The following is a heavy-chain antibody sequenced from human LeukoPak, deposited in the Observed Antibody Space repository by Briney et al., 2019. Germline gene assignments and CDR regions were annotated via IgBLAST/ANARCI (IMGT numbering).Heavy chain of an antibody. CDR1: GYTFTSYG. V-gene: IGHV1-18*04. CDR3: ARKEQQLAFDY. CDR2: ISAYNGNT. J-gene: IGHJ4*02. D-gene: IGHD6-13*01. Sequence: GASVKVSCKASGYTFTSYGISWVRQAPGQGLEWTGWISAYNGNTHYAQRLQGRVTMTTDTSTSTAYMELRSLRSDDTAMYYCARKEQQLAFDYWGQGTLVTVSS.